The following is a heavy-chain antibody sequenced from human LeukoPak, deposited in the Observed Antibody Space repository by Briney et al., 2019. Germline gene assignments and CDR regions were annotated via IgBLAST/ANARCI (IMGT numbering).Heavy chain of an antibody. CDR1: GGSFSGYY. CDR3: ARFGINYMYYFDY. J-gene: IGHJ4*02. CDR2: INHSGST. Sequence: PSETLSLTCAVYGGSFSGYYWSWIRQPPGKGLEWIGEINHSGSTNYNPSLKSRVTISEDTSKNQFSLKLSSVTAADTAVYYCARFGINYMYYFDYWGQGTLVTVSS. D-gene: IGHD3-10*01. V-gene: IGHV4-34*01.